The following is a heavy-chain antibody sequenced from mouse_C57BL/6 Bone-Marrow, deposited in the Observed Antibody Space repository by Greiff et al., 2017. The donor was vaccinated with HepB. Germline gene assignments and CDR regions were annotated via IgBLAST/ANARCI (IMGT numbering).Heavy chain of an antibody. V-gene: IGHV14-4*01. J-gene: IGHJ3*01. Sequence: VQLQQSGAELVRPGASVKLSCTASGFNIKDDYMHWVKQRPEQGLEWIGWIDPENGDTEYASKFQGKATITADTSSNTAYLQLSSLTSEDTAVYYCARFITTVVPFAYWGQGTLVTVSA. CDR1: GFNIKDDY. CDR2: IDPENGDT. D-gene: IGHD1-1*01. CDR3: ARFITTVVPFAY.